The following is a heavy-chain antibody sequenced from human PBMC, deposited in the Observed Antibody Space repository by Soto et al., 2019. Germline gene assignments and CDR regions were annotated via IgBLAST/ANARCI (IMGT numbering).Heavy chain of an antibody. CDR2: IWSDGSNK. D-gene: IGHD1-7*01. V-gene: IGHV3-33*08. J-gene: IGHJ5*02. CDR1: GFTFSSYG. Sequence: PGGPLRLSCAASGFTFSSYGIHRARQAPGKGLEWVAVIWSDGSNKYYADSVKGRFTISRDNSKNTLYLQMSSLRAEDTAVYYCARDGVGTTLRALNWFDPWGQGT. CDR3: ARDGVGTTLRALNWFDP.